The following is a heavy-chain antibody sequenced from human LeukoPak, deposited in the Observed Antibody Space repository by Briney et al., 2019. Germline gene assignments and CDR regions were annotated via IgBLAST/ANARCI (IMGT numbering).Heavy chain of an antibody. J-gene: IGHJ6*03. V-gene: IGHV3-21*04. CDR3: AKNGDRGAYCTGGTCYPYFYYYMDV. D-gene: IGHD2-15*01. CDR2: ISTSSSYI. CDR1: GFTFSSYS. Sequence: GGSLRLSCAASGFTFSSYSMNWVRQAPGKGLEWVSFISTSSSYIHNADSVKGRFAISRDNSKNTLYLQMNSLRAEDTAIYYCAKNGDRGAYCTGGTCYPYFYYYMDVWGKGTTVTI.